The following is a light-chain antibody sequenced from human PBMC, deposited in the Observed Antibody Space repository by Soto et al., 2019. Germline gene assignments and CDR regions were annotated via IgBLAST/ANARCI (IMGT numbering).Light chain of an antibody. CDR1: QSVIGRQ. CDR2: GVS. Sequence: EIVLTQSPCTLSLSPGERATLSCRASQSVIGRQLAWYQHKPGQAPRLLMFGVSNRATGIPDRFTGSGSGTDFTLTISRLEPEDFAVYYCQVYGPSPPITFGQGTRLEIK. V-gene: IGKV3-20*01. J-gene: IGKJ5*01. CDR3: QVYGPSPPIT.